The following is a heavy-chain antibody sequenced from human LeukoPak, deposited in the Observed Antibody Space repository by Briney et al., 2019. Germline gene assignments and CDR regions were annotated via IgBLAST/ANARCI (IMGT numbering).Heavy chain of an antibody. CDR2: IYHSGST. D-gene: IGHD3-10*01. CDR3: ARGSMVRGVDY. Sequence: SSETLSLTCAVSGGSISSGGYSWSWIRQPPGKGLEWIGYIYHSGSTYYNPSLKSRVTISVDRSKNQFSLKLSSVTAADTVVYYCARGSMVRGVDYWGQGTLVTVSS. CDR1: GGSISSGGYS. V-gene: IGHV4-30-2*01. J-gene: IGHJ4*02.